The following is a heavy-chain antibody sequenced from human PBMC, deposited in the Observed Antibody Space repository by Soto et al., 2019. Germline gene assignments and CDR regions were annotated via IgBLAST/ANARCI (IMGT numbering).Heavy chain of an antibody. V-gene: IGHV3-23*01. Sequence: GGSLRLSCAAAGFTFSRNAMSWVRQAPGKGLEWVSVMSGSGGSTYYADSVTGRFTISRDNSKNTLYLQMNSLRAEDTAVYYCAKGYREYSSSWFDYWGQGTLVTVSS. J-gene: IGHJ4*02. CDR2: MSGSGGST. D-gene: IGHD6-13*01. CDR1: GFTFSRNA. CDR3: AKGYREYSSSWFDY.